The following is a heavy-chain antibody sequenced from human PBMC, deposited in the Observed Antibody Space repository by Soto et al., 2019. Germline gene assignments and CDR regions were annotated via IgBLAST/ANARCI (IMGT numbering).Heavy chain of an antibody. J-gene: IGHJ3*02. CDR2: ISGSGGST. CDR3: AKDKAPYDAFDI. V-gene: IGHV3-23*01. CDR1: GFTFSSYA. Sequence: QSGGSLRLSCAASGFTFSSYAMSWVRQAPGKGLEWVSAISGSGGSTYYADSVKGRFTISRDNSKNTLYLQMNSLRAEDTAVYYCAKDKAPYDAFDIWGQGTMVTVSS.